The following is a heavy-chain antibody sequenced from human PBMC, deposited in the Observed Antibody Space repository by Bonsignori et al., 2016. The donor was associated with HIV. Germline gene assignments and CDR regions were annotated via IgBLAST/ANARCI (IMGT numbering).Heavy chain of an antibody. D-gene: IGHD3-22*01. Sequence: RQAPGKGLEWIGEINHSGSTNYNPSLKSRVTISVDTSKNQFSLKLSSVTAADTAVYYCARVSGYGDYWGQGTLVTVSS. V-gene: IGHV4-34*01. J-gene: IGHJ4*02. CDR3: ARVSGYGDY. CDR2: INHSGST.